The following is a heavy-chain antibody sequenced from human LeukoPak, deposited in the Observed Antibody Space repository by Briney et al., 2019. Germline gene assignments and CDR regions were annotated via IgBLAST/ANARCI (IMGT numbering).Heavy chain of an antibody. V-gene: IGHV1-18*01. D-gene: IGHD2-15*01. CDR1: GYTFTSYG. Sequence: ASVKVSCKASGYTFTSYGISWVRQAPGQGLEWMGWISAYNGNTNYAQKLQGRVTMTTDTSTSTAYMVLRSLRSDDTAVYYCARTCSGGSCYSGYFDYWGQGTLVTVSS. J-gene: IGHJ4*02. CDR2: ISAYNGNT. CDR3: ARTCSGGSCYSGYFDY.